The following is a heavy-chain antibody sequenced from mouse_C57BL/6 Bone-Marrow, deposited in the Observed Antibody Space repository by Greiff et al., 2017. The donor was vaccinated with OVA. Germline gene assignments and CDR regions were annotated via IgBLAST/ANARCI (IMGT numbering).Heavy chain of an antibody. V-gene: IGHV14-3*01. Sequence: VQLQQSVAELVRPGASVKLSCTASGFNIKNTYMHWVKQRPEQGLEWIGRIDPANGNTKYAPKFQDQATITADTSSNTAYLQLSSLTSEDTAIYSGARAGDYDAYYALDYWGQGTSVTVSS. CDR3: ARAGDYDAYYALDY. D-gene: IGHD2-4*01. CDR2: IDPANGNT. CDR1: GFNIKNTY. J-gene: IGHJ4*01.